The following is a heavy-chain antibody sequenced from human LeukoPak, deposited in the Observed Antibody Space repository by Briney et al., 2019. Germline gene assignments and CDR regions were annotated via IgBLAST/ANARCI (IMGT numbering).Heavy chain of an antibody. CDR1: GFTFSSYS. Sequence: GGSLRLSCAASGFTFSSYSMNWVRQAPGKGLEWVSSISSSSSYRYYADSVKGRFTISRDNAKNSLYLQMNGLRAEDTAVYYCARVSPVVDYWGQGTLVTVSS. D-gene: IGHD6-19*01. CDR3: ARVSPVVDY. CDR2: ISSSSSYR. J-gene: IGHJ4*02. V-gene: IGHV3-21*01.